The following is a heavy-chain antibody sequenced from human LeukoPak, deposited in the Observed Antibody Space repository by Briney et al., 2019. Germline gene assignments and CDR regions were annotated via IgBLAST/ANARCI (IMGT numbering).Heavy chain of an antibody. J-gene: IGHJ6*02. CDR1: GGSISSGGYY. CDR2: IYYSGGT. Sequence: PSQTLSLTCTVSGGSISSGGYYWSWIRQHPGKGLEWIGYIYYSGGTYYNPSLKSRVTISVDTSKNQFSLKLSSVTAADTAVYYCARDALPPSGYYYYGMDVWGQGTTVTVSS. D-gene: IGHD7-27*01. V-gene: IGHV4-31*03. CDR3: ARDALPPSGYYYYGMDV.